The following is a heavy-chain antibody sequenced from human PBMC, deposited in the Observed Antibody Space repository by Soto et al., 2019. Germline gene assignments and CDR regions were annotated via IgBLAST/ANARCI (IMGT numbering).Heavy chain of an antibody. Sequence: EVQLVESGGGLVKPGGSLRLSCAASGFSFSSFTMNWVRQAPGKGLEWVSSIDTGSTYMYYADSVTGRFTISRDNAKKSVYLQMNSLRAEDTAVYYCARETGSYNWNDGLMDVGGQGTTVTVSS. CDR2: IDTGSTYM. J-gene: IGHJ6*02. D-gene: IGHD1-20*01. CDR1: GFSFSSFT. CDR3: ARETGSYNWNDGLMDV. V-gene: IGHV3-21*01.